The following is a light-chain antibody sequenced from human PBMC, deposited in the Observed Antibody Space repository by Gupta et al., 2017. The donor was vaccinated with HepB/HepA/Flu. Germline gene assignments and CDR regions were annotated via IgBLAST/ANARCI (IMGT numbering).Light chain of an antibody. CDR2: GAS. J-gene: IGKJ4*01. CDR3: QQYNNWPPDT. V-gene: IGKV3-15*01. CDR1: QRVSSN. Sequence: EIVMTQSPATLPVSPGERATLSCRASQRVSSNLAWYQQKPGQAPRPLIHGASTRATAIPARFSGSGSGTEFTLTISSLQSEDFAVYYCQQYNNWPPDTFGGGTKVEIK.